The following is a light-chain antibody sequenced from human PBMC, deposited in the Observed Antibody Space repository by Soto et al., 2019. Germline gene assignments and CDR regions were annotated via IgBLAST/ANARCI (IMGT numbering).Light chain of an antibody. CDR1: QSISSW. CDR2: AAS. CDR3: QQNYDTPIT. J-gene: IGKJ5*01. Sequence: ILLTQSPSTLSASVECRVTITCRASQSISSWLAWYQQRQGTAPKXLIYAASSLLSGVPSRFSGSGSGTNGTLTISGLKTEDAATYYCQQNYDTPITFGQGTRLEIK. V-gene: IGKV1-39*01.